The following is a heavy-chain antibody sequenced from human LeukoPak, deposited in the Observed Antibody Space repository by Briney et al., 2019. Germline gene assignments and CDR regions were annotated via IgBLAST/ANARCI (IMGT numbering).Heavy chain of an antibody. Sequence: PSEALSLTSAVYGGSFSGYYWSWIRQPPGKGLEWIGEINHSGSTNYNPSLKSRVTISVDKSKNQFSLKLSSVTAADTAVYYCARSPVSDSSGREPFDIWGQGTMVTVSS. D-gene: IGHD3-22*01. V-gene: IGHV4-34*01. CDR1: GGSFSGYY. CDR3: ARSPVSDSSGREPFDI. J-gene: IGHJ3*02. CDR2: INHSGST.